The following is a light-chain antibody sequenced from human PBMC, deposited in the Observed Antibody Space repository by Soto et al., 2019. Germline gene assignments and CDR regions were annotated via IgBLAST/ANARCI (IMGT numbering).Light chain of an antibody. J-gene: IGKJ2*02. V-gene: IGKV3-20*01. CDR3: QQYGSSRT. CDR2: GAS. CDR1: QSVSSSY. Sequence: EIVLTQSPGTLSLSPGERATLSCRASQSVSSSYLAWYQQKPGQAPRLLIYGASSRATGIPDRFSGSGSGTDFTLTISRLEPEDFAVYYCQQYGSSRTFGQGNKLEIK.